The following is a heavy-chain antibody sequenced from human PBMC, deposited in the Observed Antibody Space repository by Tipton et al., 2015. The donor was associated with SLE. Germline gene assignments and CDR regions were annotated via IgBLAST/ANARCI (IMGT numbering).Heavy chain of an antibody. CDR2: ISGSGDTT. V-gene: IGHV3-23*01. CDR1: GFTFSNHV. D-gene: IGHD3-10*01. CDR3: AKDQRYRRISMVRGVITPHYMDV. Sequence: SLRLSCAASGFTFSNHVMTWVRQAPGRGLEWVSSISGSGDTTYYADSVKGRFTISRDNSKNTLYLQMNSLRAEDTAVYYCAKDQRYRRISMVRGVITPHYMDVWGKGTTVTVSS. J-gene: IGHJ6*03.